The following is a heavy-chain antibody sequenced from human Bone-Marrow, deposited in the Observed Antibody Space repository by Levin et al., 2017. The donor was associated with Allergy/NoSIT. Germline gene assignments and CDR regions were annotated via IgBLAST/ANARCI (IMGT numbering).Heavy chain of an antibody. CDR2: IYYSGST. V-gene: IGHV4-59*01. CDR1: GGSISSYY. Sequence: SETLSLTCTVSGGSISSYYWSWIRQPPGKGLEWIGYIYYSGSTNYNPSLKSRVTISVDTSKNQFSLKLSSVTAADTAVYYCARVGFGELSFDYWGQGTLVTVSS. CDR3: ARVGFGELSFDY. J-gene: IGHJ4*02. D-gene: IGHD3-10*01.